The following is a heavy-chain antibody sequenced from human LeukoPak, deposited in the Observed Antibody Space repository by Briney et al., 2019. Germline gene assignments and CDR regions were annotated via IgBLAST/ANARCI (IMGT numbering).Heavy chain of an antibody. CDR1: GGTSSSYA. Sequence: ASVKVSCKASGGTSSSYAISWVRQAPGQGLEWMGGIIPIFGTANYAQKFQGRVTITADESTSTAYMELSSLRSEDTAVYYCARDETVDGAFDIWGQGTMVTVSS. CDR3: ARDETVDGAFDI. V-gene: IGHV1-69*13. J-gene: IGHJ3*02. D-gene: IGHD2-21*01. CDR2: IIPIFGTA.